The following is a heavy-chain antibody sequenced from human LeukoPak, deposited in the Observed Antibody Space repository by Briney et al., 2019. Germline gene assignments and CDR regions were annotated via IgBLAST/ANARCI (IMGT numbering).Heavy chain of an antibody. J-gene: IGHJ3*01. CDR1: G. CDR3: AKPKRGLPDDAFDF. Sequence: TGGSLRLSCAASGWVRQSPGKGLEWVSAISGSGGTTYYADSVKGRFTISRDNSKNTVYLQMNSLRGEDTALYYCAKPKRGLPDDAFDFWGQGTMVTVSS. V-gene: IGHV3-23*01. CDR2: ISGSGGTT. D-gene: IGHD3-10*01.